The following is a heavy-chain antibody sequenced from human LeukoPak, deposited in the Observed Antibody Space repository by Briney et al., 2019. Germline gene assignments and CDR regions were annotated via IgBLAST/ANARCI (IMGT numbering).Heavy chain of an antibody. CDR1: GGSISSSSYY. J-gene: IGHJ4*02. CDR2: IYYSGST. D-gene: IGHD1-26*01. V-gene: IGHV4-39*07. Sequence: SETLSLTCTVSGGSISSSSYYWGWIRQPPGKGLEWIGSIYYSGSTYYNPSLKSRVTISVDTSKNQFSLKLSSVTAADTAVYYCARHGTYSGSYPYYFDYWGQGTLVTVSS. CDR3: ARHGTYSGSYPYYFDY.